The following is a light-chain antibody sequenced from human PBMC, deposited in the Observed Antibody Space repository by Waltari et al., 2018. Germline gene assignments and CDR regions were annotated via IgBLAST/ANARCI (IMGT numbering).Light chain of an antibody. CDR2: LGS. Sequence: IVLTQSPLSLSVIPGEPASISCRYSQSLLNSNGYTYLDWYLQKPGQSPQLLIYLGSYRASGVPDRFSGSGSGTDFTLKISRVEAEDVGVYYCMQALETIFTFGPGTKVDIK. J-gene: IGKJ3*01. CDR1: QSLLNSNGYTY. V-gene: IGKV2-28*01. CDR3: MQALETIFT.